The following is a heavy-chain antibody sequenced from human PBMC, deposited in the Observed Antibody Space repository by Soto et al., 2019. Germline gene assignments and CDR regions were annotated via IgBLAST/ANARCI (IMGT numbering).Heavy chain of an antibody. J-gene: IGHJ4*02. CDR3: ARGGQDFWSGPFDY. CDR2: INNSGNT. CDR1: DGSISTYF. D-gene: IGHD3-3*01. V-gene: IGHV4-4*07. Sequence: ETLSLTCTVSDGSISTYFCNWIRQPAGKGLEWIGRINNSGNTNYNPSLKSRVTMSADTSRNQFSLKLNSVTAADTAVYYCARGGQDFWSGPFDYWGQGALVTVSS.